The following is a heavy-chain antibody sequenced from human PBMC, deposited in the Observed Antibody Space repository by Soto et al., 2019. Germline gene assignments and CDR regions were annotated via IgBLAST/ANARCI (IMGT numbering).Heavy chain of an antibody. V-gene: IGHV1-69*13. D-gene: IGHD6-19*01. CDR2: IIPIFGTA. Sequence: GASVKVSCKASGGTFSSYAISWVRQAPGQGLEWMGGIIPIFGTANYAQKFQGRVTITADESTSTAYMELSSLRSEDTAVYYCAKGSAVAGPPLLGYWGQGTLVTVSS. J-gene: IGHJ4*02. CDR3: AKGSAVAGPPLLGY. CDR1: GGTFSSYA.